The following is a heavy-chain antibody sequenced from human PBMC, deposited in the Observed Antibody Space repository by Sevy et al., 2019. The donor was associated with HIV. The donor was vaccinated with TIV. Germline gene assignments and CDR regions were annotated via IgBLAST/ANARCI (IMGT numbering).Heavy chain of an antibody. CDR1: GFTFSTYD. D-gene: IGHD2-8*01. Sequence: GGSLRLSCAASGFTFSTYDMHWVRQAPGKGLEWVAYIRYDGSNKYYADSVRGRFTISRDNSKNTLYLKMNSLRAEDTADYYCARGRKTTQEWLEELDYYYGVDVWGQGTTVTVSS. V-gene: IGHV3-30*02. J-gene: IGHJ6*02. CDR3: ARGRKTTQEWLEELDYYYGVDV. CDR2: IRYDGSNK.